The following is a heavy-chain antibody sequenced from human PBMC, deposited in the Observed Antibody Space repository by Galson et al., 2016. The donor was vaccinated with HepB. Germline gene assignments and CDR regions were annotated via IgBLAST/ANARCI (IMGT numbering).Heavy chain of an antibody. D-gene: IGHD3-16*01. V-gene: IGHV3-23*01. CDR3: LGRRGY. J-gene: IGHJ4*02. CDR1: GFTFRSYD. CDR2: ISVSGDTT. Sequence: SLRLSCAASGFTFRSYDMSWVRQAPGKGLEWASGISVSGDTTYYADSVKGRFTVSRDNSKNTLYLHINGLRVEDTAFYYCLGRRGYWGRGTLVTVSS.